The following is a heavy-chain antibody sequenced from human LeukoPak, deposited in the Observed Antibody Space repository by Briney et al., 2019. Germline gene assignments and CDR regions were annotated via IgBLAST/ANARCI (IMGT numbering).Heavy chain of an antibody. CDR2: INPNSGGT. CDR1: GYTSTGYY. CDR3: ATSGVRFLEWLLPNTYYYYYGMDV. J-gene: IGHJ6*02. Sequence: ASVKVSCEASGYTSTGYYMHWVRQAPGQGLEWMGWINPNSGGTNYAQKFQGRVTMTRDTPISTAYMELSRLRSDDTAVYYCATSGVRFLEWLLPNTYYYYYGMDVWGQGTTVTVSS. D-gene: IGHD3-3*01. V-gene: IGHV1-2*02.